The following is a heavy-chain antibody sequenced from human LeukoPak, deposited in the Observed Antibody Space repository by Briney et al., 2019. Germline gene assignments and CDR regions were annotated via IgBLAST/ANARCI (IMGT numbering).Heavy chain of an antibody. CDR2: IYSGGST. V-gene: IGHV3-66*01. D-gene: IGHD2-2*01. Sequence: PGGSLRLSCAASGFTFSSYSMSWVRQAPGKGLEWVSVIYSGGSTYYADSVKGRFTISRDNSKNTLYLQMNSLRAEDTAVYYCARGGPAGLDYWGQGTLVTVSS. J-gene: IGHJ4*02. CDR1: GFTFSSYS. CDR3: ARGGPAGLDY.